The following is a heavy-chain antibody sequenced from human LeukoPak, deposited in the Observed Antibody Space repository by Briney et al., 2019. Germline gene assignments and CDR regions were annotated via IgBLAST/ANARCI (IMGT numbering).Heavy chain of an antibody. D-gene: IGHD4-17*01. Sequence: SETLSLTCTVSGGSISSYYWSWIRQLPGKGLEWIGYIYYSGSANYNPSLKSRVTISVDTSKNQFSLKLSSVTAADTAVYYCARDRGGGHDYGDFYFDYWGREPWSPSPQ. CDR1: GGSISSYY. V-gene: IGHV4-59*01. J-gene: IGHJ4*02. CDR3: ARDRGGGHDYGDFYFDY. CDR2: IYYSGSA.